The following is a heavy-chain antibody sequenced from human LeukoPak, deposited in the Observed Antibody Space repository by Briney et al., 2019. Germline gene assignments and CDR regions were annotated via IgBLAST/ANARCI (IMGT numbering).Heavy chain of an antibody. D-gene: IGHD5-24*01. CDR2: INHSGST. V-gene: IGHV4-30-2*01. CDR3: ARRRDGYNYGDY. CDR1: GGSISSGGYS. J-gene: IGHJ4*02. Sequence: SQTLSLTCAVSGGSISSGGYSWSWIRQPPGKGLEWIGEINHSGSTNYNPSLKSRVTISVDTSKNQFSLKLSSVTAADTAVYYCARRRDGYNYGDYWGQGTLVTVSS.